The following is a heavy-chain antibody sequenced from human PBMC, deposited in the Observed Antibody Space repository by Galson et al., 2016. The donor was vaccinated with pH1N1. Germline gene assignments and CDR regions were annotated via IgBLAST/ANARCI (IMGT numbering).Heavy chain of an antibody. V-gene: IGHV3-7*03. J-gene: IGHJ4*02. D-gene: IGHD5-18*01. CDR2: IKQDGSEK. Sequence: SLRLSCAASGFTFSTYWMHWVRQAPGKGLEWVANIKQDGSEKYYVDSVKGRFTISRDNGKNSLYLQMNSLRVEDTAAYYCVRAIASGYSYWGQGTLVTVSS. CDR3: VRAIASGYSY. CDR1: GFTFSTYW.